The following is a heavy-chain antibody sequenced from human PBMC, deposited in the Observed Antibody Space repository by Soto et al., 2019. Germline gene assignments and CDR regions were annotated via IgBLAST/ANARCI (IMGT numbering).Heavy chain of an antibody. V-gene: IGHV3-7*01. CDR1: GFTFSSYW. CDR2: IKQDGSEK. J-gene: IGHJ6*03. D-gene: IGHD2-15*01. Sequence: GGSLRLSCAASGFTFSSYWMSWVRQAPGKGLEWVANIKQDGSEKYYVDSVKGRFTISRDNAKNSLYLQMNSLRAEDTAVYYCAREVAAISYYYYYMDVWGKGTTVTVSS. CDR3: AREVAAISYYYYYMDV.